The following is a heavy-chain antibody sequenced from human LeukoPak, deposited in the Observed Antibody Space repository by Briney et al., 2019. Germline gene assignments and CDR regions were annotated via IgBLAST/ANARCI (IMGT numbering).Heavy chain of an antibody. Sequence: GGSLRLSCAASGFTFSSYAMSWVRQAPGKGLEWVSAISGSGGSTYYADSVKGRFTISRDNSKNTLYLQMNSLRAEDTAVYYCAKESIFGVVIRDYYYYMDVWGKGTTVTVSS. CDR2: ISGSGGST. CDR1: GFTFSSYA. V-gene: IGHV3-23*01. CDR3: AKESIFGVVIRDYYYYMDV. D-gene: IGHD3-3*01. J-gene: IGHJ6*03.